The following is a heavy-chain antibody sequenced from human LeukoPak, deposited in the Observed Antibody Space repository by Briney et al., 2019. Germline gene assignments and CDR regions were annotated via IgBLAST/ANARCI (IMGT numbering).Heavy chain of an antibody. CDR3: AKRKVAEFDN. D-gene: IGHD1-14*01. CDR2: IRYDGSKK. Sequence: GGSLRLSCAASGFTFSSYAMHWVRQAPGKGLEWVAFIRYDGSKKYYADSVKGRFTISRDNSKSTLFLQMNSLRVEDSALYYCAKRKVAEFDNWGQGTLVTVSS. J-gene: IGHJ4*02. CDR1: GFTFSSYA. V-gene: IGHV3-30*02.